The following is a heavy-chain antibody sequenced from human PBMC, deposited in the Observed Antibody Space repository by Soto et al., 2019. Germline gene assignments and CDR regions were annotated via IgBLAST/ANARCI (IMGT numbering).Heavy chain of an antibody. CDR1: GFTLSRNR. Sequence: GGSLRLSCVVSGFTLSRNRMTWVRQAPGQGLEWVSDLYFYGSANYADSVRGRFTISKDDSKNKLLLQMNNLRAEDTDVYYCARVGTSESFFDYWGQGTLVTVSS. J-gene: IGHJ4*02. D-gene: IGHD3-3*01. CDR2: LYFYGSA. CDR3: ARVGTSESFFDY. V-gene: IGHV3-53*01.